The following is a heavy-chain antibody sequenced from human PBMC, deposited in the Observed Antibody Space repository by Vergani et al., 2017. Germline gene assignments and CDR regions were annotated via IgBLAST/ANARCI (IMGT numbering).Heavy chain of an antibody. CDR3: ATTRAYYYDSSGYYWDAFDI. V-gene: IGHV5-51*01. D-gene: IGHD3-22*01. Sequence: EVQLVQSGAEVKKPGESLKISCKGSGYSFTSYWIGWVRQMPGKGLEWMGIIYPGDSDTRYSPSFQGQVTISADKSISTAYLQWSSLKASDTAMYYCATTRAYYYDSSGYYWDAFDIWGQGTMVTVSS. CDR1: GYSFTSYW. J-gene: IGHJ3*02. CDR2: IYPGDSDT.